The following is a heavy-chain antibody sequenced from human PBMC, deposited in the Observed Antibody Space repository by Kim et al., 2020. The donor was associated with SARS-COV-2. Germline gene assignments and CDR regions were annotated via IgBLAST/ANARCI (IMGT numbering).Heavy chain of an antibody. Sequence: AGSVRGRLTISRDNSRNSLYLQMNSLTGEDTAFYFCAREGYDGTYAEYFQEWGQGTLVTVSS. J-gene: IGHJ1*01. V-gene: IGHV3-43D*03. CDR3: AREGYDGTYAEYFQE. D-gene: IGHD1-26*01.